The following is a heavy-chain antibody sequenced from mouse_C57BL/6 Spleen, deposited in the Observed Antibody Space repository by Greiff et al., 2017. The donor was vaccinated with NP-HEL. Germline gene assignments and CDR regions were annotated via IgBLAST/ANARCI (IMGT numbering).Heavy chain of an antibody. CDR2: IYPRSGTT. J-gene: IGHJ2*01. CDR1: GYTFTSYG. D-gene: IGHD3-2*02. CDR3: ARSGSSGGFDD. V-gene: IGHV1-81*01. Sequence: QVQLQQSGAELARPGASVKLSCKASGYTFTSYGISWVKQRPGQGLEWIGEIYPRSGTTYYTDKFKGKATLTADKTYSTAYMEIRRLTSEDSAVYFCARSGSSGGFDDWGKGTTLTVSS.